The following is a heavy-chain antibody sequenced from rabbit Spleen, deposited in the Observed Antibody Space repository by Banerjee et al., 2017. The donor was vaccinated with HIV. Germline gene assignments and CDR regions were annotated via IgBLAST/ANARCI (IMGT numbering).Heavy chain of an antibody. J-gene: IGHJ4*01. D-gene: IGHD8-1*01. CDR3: ARSSSYHSYAFNL. CDR1: GFSFSNKAV. Sequence: QEQLVESGGGLVRPEGSLKLSCTASGFSFSNKAVMCWVRQAPGKGLQWIACINAVTGKAVYATWAKGRFTFSKTSSTTVTLQMTSLTTADTATYFCARSSSYHSYAFNLWGQGTLVTVS. CDR2: INAVTGKA. V-gene: IGHV1S45*01.